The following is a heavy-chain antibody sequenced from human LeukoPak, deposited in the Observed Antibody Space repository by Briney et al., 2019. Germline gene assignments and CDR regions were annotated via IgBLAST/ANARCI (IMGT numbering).Heavy chain of an antibody. D-gene: IGHD6-13*01. CDR3: AKDTDGYSSSWYAWYFDL. V-gene: IGHV3-30*02. CDR2: IRYDGSNK. Sequence: GGSLRLSCAASGFTFSSYWMSWVRQAPGKGLEWVAFIRYDGSNKYYADSVKGRFTISRDNSKNTLYLQMNSLRAEDTAVYYCAKDTDGYSSSWYAWYFDLWGRGTLVTVSS. J-gene: IGHJ2*01. CDR1: GFTFSSYW.